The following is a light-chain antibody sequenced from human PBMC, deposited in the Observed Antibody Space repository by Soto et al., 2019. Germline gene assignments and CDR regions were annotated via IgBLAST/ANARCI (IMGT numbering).Light chain of an antibody. CDR2: DVS. CDR3: SSFTSTSTNYV. J-gene: IGLJ1*01. Sequence: QSVLTQPASVSGSPGQSITTSCTGTSSDIGVYNHVSWYQQHPGKAPKLMIYDVSNRPSGVSNRFSGSKSGNTASLTISGLQPEDEADYYCSSFTSTSTNYVFGTGTKSPS. CDR1: SSDIGVYNH. V-gene: IGLV2-14*01.